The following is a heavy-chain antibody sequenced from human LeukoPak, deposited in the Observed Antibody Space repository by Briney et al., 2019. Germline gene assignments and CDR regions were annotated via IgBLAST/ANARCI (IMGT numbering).Heavy chain of an antibody. CDR1: GGSISSSSYY. V-gene: IGHV4-39*01. CDR3: ASDRSGLSFCF. Sequence: SETLSLTCTVSGGSISSSSYYWGWIRQPPGKGLEWIGSIYYSGSTYYNSSLKGRITMSVDTSKNQFSLKLTSVTAADTAVYYCASDRSGLSFCFWGQGTLVTVSS. J-gene: IGHJ4*02. CDR2: IYYSGST. D-gene: IGHD3-22*01.